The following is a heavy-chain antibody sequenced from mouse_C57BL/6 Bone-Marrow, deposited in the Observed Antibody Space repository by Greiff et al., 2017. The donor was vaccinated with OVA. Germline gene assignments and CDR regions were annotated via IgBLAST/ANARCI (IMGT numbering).Heavy chain of an antibody. CDR3: ARGDYGSTSSYYFDY. J-gene: IGHJ2*01. Sequence: EVQGVESGGGLVKPGGSLKLSCAASGFTFSDYGMHWFRQAPEKGLEWVAYISSGSGTIYYADTVKGRFTISRDNAKNTLFLQMTSLRSEDTAMYYCARGDYGSTSSYYFDYWGKGTTLTVSS. CDR1: GFTFSDYG. V-gene: IGHV5-17*01. D-gene: IGHD1-1*01. CDR2: ISSGSGTI.